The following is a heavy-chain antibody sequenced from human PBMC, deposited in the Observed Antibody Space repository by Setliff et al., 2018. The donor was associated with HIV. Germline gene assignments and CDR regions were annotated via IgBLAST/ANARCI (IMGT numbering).Heavy chain of an antibody. CDR2: ISSYNDNT. CDR1: GYSFTNYG. J-gene: IGHJ6*02. V-gene: IGHV1-18*01. Sequence: ASVKVSCKASGYSFTNYGISWVRQAPGQGLEWMGWISSYNDNTNYALNLQGRVTMTTDTSTSTAYMELRSLRSDDTAVYYCSRSGVPPYYYYGMDVWGQGTTVTVSS. D-gene: IGHD3-10*01. CDR3: SRSGVPPYYYYGMDV.